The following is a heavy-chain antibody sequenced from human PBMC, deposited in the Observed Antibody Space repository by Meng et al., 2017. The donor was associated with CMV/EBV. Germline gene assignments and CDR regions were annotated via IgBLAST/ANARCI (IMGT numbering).Heavy chain of an antibody. CDR1: GYTFTGYY. Sequence: ASVKVSCKASGYTFTGYYMHWVRQAPGQGLEWMGWINPNSGGTNYAQKFQGRVTMTRDTSISTAYMELSRLRSDDTAAYYCARSPGAITNWFDPWGQGTLVTVSS. V-gene: IGHV1-2*02. CDR2: INPNSGGT. D-gene: IGHD1-26*01. J-gene: IGHJ5*02. CDR3: ARSPGAITNWFDP.